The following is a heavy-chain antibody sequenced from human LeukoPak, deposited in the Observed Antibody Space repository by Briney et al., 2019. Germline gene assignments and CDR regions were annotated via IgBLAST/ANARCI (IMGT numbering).Heavy chain of an antibody. CDR3: ARSGGGRWFDP. V-gene: IGHV3-7*01. CDR2: LKEDGSEK. CDR1: GFTFSDYY. D-gene: IGHD3-10*01. Sequence: GGSLRLSCAASGFTFSDYYMSWIRQAPGKGLEWVANLKEDGSEKYYVDSVKGRLTISRDNVKNSLYLQMNSLRAEDTAVYYCARSGGGRWFDPWGQGTLVTVSS. J-gene: IGHJ5*02.